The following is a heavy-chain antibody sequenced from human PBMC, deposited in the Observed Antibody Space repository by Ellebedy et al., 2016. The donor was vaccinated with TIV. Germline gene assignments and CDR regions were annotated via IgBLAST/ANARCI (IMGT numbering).Heavy chain of an antibody. CDR2: ISSDGSDK. D-gene: IGHD3-22*01. CDR1: GFRFSSYG. V-gene: IGHV3-30*18. CDR3: AKGVYDSSLSGLDV. J-gene: IGHJ6*02. Sequence: GGSLRLXXAASGFRFSSYGMHWVRQAPGKGLEWVAVISSDGSDKYYADSVKGRFTISRDNSKNTLYLQMNSLRAEDTDVYYCAKGVYDSSLSGLDVWGQGTTVTVSS.